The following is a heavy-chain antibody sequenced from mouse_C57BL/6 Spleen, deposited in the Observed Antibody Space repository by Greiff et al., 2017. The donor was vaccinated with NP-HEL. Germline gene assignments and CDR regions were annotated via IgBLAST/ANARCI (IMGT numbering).Heavy chain of an antibody. V-gene: IGHV1-50*01. Sequence: QVQLKESGAELVKPGASVKLSCKASGYTFTSYWMQWVKQRPGQGLEWIGEIDPSDSYTNYNQKFKGKATLTVDTSSSTAYMQLSSLTSEDSAVYYCARRYYGSSPAFDVWGTGTTITVSS. CDR1: GYTFTSYW. CDR3: ARRYYGSSPAFDV. J-gene: IGHJ1*03. D-gene: IGHD1-1*01. CDR2: IDPSDSYT.